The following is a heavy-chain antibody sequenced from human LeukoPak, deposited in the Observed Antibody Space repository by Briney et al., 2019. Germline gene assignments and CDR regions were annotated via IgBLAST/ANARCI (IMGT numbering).Heavy chain of an antibody. V-gene: IGHV3-64D*09. J-gene: IGHJ4*02. CDR1: GFTFSNYA. CDR2: ISSNGDST. CDR3: ARRIVVVPAAMQAGYFDY. D-gene: IGHD2-2*01. Sequence: GGSLRLSCSASGFTFSNYAMHWVRQAPGKGPECVSAISSNGDSTYYADSVKGRFTISRDNSKNTLYLQMSFLRTEDTAVYYCARRIVVVPAAMQAGYFDYWGQGTLVTVSS.